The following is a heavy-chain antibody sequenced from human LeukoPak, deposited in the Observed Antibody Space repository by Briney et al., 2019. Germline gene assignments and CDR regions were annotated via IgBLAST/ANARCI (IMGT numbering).Heavy chain of an antibody. Sequence: PSETLSLTCAVSGGSISSSNRWSWVRQPPGKGLEWIGEIYHSGSTNYNPSLKSRVTISVDKSKNQFSLKLSSVTAADTAVYYCARGPRGITMIVVVIPDAFDIWGQGTMVTVSS. CDR1: GGSISSSNR. J-gene: IGHJ3*02. V-gene: IGHV4-4*02. D-gene: IGHD3-22*01. CDR3: ARGPRGITMIVVVIPDAFDI. CDR2: IYHSGST.